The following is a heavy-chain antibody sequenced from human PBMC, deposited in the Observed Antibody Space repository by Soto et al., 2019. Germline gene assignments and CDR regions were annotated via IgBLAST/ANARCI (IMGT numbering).Heavy chain of an antibody. Sequence: QLQLQESGPGLVKPSETLSLTCTVSGGSISSSSYYWGWIRQPPGKGLEWIGSIYYSGSTYYNPSLKSRVTIYVDTSKNQFSLKLSSVTAADTAVYYCARLVGGGSCCTYFDYWGQGTLVTVSS. V-gene: IGHV4-39*01. CDR1: GGSISSSSYY. D-gene: IGHD2-15*01. J-gene: IGHJ4*02. CDR3: ARLVGGGSCCTYFDY. CDR2: IYYSGST.